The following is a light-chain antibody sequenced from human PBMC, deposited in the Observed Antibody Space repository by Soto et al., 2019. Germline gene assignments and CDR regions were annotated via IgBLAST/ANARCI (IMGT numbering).Light chain of an antibody. V-gene: IGKV4-1*01. CDR2: WAS. CDR3: QQDYITPFT. Sequence: DIVMTQSPDSLAVSLGERATINCKSSQSILYSSNNNNKNPLAWYQQKPGQPPKLLISWASTRESVVTDRFSGSGSGTDFTLTISSLQAEDVAVYYCQQDYITPFTFGPGTKVHI. CDR1: QSILYSSNNNNKNP. J-gene: IGKJ3*01.